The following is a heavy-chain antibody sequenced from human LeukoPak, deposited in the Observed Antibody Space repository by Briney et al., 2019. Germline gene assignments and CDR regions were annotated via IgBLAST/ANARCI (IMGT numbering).Heavy chain of an antibody. V-gene: IGHV3-23*01. CDR2: ISGGGRT. D-gene: IGHD3-10*01. J-gene: IGHJ5*02. CDR3: SYGSGIHPGWFDP. Sequence: GGSLRLSCAASGFTFSSYAMSWVRQAPGKGLEWVSAISGGGRTYYADSVNGRFTISRDNSKNTLDLQMDSLRAEDTAVYYCSYGSGIHPGWFDPWGQGTLVTVSS. CDR1: GFTFSSYA.